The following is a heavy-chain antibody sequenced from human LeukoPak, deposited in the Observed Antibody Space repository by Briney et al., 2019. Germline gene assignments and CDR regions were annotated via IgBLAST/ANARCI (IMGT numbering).Heavy chain of an antibody. D-gene: IGHD3-22*01. V-gene: IGHV4-59*08. CDR3: ARHSKYYYDSSGSYVGYFQH. CDR1: GGSISVHY. J-gene: IGHJ1*01. CDR2: IYYSGST. Sequence: NPSETLSLTCTVSGGSISVHYWSWIRQPPGKGLEWIGYIYYSGSTNYNPSLKSRVTISVDTSKNQFSLKLSSVTAADTAVYYCARHSKYYYDSSGSYVGYFQHWGQGTLVTVSS.